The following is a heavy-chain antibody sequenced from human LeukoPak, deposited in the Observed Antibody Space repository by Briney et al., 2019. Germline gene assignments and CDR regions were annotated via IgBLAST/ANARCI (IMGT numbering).Heavy chain of an antibody. CDR1: GYTFTGYY. CDR2: INPNSGNT. D-gene: IGHD4-17*01. CDR3: AVHLPGDYLDP. V-gene: IGHV1-8*02. J-gene: IGHJ5*02. Sequence: ASVKVSCKASGYTFTGYYMHWVRQAPGQGLEWMGWINPNSGNTDFAQKFQGRVTMTRNTSISTAYMELSSLTSEDTAVYYCAVHLPGDYLDPWGQGTLVTVSS.